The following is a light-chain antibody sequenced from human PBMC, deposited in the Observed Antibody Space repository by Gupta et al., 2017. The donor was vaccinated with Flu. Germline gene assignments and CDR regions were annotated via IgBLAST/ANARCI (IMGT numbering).Light chain of an antibody. J-gene: IGKJ2*01. CDR3: QQHSKWPPYT. CDR1: HSINGY. CDR2: DAS. V-gene: IGKV3-11*01. Sequence: EIVLTQSPATLSLSPGERATLSCRASHSINGYLAWYQQIPGQAPRRLIYDASNRATGIPARFSGSGCGKDFALTISSRETEDSAVYYCQQHSKWPPYTLGQGTKLEIK.